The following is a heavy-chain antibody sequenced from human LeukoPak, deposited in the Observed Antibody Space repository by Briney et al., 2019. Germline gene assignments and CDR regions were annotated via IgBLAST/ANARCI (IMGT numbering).Heavy chain of an antibody. CDR2: ISAYNSNT. Sequence: GASVKVSCKASGYTFTSYGINWVRQAPGQGLEWMGWISAYNSNTHYAQKLRGRVTMTTDTSTSTAYMELRSLRSDDTAVYYCARVGYSSGWLPEYYFDYWGQGTLVTVSS. CDR3: ARVGYSSGWLPEYYFDY. V-gene: IGHV1-18*01. D-gene: IGHD6-19*01. CDR1: GYTFTSYG. J-gene: IGHJ4*02.